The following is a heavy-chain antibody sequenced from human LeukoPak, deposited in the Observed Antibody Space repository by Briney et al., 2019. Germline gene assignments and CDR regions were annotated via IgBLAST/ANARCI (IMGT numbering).Heavy chain of an antibody. CDR2: ISYNGRTQ. CDR1: GFTFSTYA. D-gene: IGHD6-6*01. CDR3: AKVRIAAELLFDY. V-gene: IGHV3-30*04. J-gene: IGHJ4*02. Sequence: PGRSLRLSCVASGFTFSTYAVHWVRQAPGKGLEWVAVISYNGRTQYYADSLKGRFTISRDNSKNTLYLQVNSLRAEDTAVYYCAKVRIAAELLFDYWGQGTLVIVSS.